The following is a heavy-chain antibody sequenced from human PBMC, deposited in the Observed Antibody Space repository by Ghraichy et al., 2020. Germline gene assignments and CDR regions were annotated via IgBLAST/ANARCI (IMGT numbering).Heavy chain of an antibody. D-gene: IGHD3-10*01. V-gene: IGHV1-18*01. Sequence: ASVKVSCKASGYTFTSYGISWVRQAPGQGLEWMGWISAYNGNTNYAQNFQGRVTMTTDTSTSTAYMELRSLRSDDRAMYYCARDRYYYGSGLGPGLDVFDIWGQGTMVTVSS. CDR3: ARDRYYYGSGLGPGLDVFDI. CDR2: ISAYNGNT. CDR1: GYTFTSYG. J-gene: IGHJ3*02.